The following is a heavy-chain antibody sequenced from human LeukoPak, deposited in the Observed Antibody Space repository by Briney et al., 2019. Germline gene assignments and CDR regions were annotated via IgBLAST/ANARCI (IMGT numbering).Heavy chain of an antibody. Sequence: PGGSLRLSCEASGFTFSAYAMTWVRQAPGKGLEWVANINQDGSEQYYVDSVKGRFTISRDNAKSSLYLQMNSLRDEDTAVYYCVRGAGGMDYWGQGALVTVSS. CDR1: GFTFSAYA. D-gene: IGHD3-16*01. V-gene: IGHV3-7*05. J-gene: IGHJ4*02. CDR3: VRGAGGMDY. CDR2: INQDGSEQ.